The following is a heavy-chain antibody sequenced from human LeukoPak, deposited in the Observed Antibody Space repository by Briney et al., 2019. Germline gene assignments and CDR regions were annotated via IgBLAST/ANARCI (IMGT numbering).Heavy chain of an antibody. CDR2: ISSTGGTA. J-gene: IGHJ4*02. CDR1: GFTFSSFG. D-gene: IGHD4-23*01. Sequence: TGGSLRLSCAASGFTFSSFGMSWVRQAPGKGLEWVSAISSTGGTAYYADSVKGRFTISRDNAKNSLYLQMNSLRVEDTAVYYCTRGGGNFDYWGRGTLVTVSS. V-gene: IGHV3-23*01. CDR3: TRGGGNFDY.